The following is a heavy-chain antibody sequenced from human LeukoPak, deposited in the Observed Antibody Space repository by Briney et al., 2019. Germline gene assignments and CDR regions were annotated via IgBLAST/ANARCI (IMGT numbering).Heavy chain of an antibody. CDR1: GFTFSSYW. V-gene: IGHV3-7*01. CDR2: IKQDGSEK. D-gene: IGHD1-26*01. CDR3: ARVGANDAFDI. J-gene: IGHJ3*02. Sequence: GGSLRLSCAASGFTFSSYWMSWVRQAPGKGLEWVANIKQDGSEKYYADSVKGRFTISRDNAKNSLYLQMNSLRAEDTAVYYCARVGANDAFDIWGQGTMVTVSS.